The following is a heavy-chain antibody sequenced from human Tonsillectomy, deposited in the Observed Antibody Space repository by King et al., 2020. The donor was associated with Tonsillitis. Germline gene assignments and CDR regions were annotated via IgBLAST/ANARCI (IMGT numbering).Heavy chain of an antibody. D-gene: IGHD5-12*01. V-gene: IGHV3-23*04. Sequence: VQLVESGGGLVQPGGSLRLSCAASGFTFSTYAMTWVRQAPGKGLEWVSTISGSGGSTYYADSVKGRFTISRDNSKNTLYLHMNRLRADDTAVYYCAKDLRANFYYGVDVWGQGTTVTVSS. CDR3: AKDLRANFYYGVDV. J-gene: IGHJ6*02. CDR1: GFTFSTYA. CDR2: ISGSGGST.